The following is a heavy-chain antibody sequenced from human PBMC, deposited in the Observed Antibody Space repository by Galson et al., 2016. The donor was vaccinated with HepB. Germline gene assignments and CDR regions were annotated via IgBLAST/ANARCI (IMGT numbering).Heavy chain of an antibody. J-gene: IGHJ4*02. D-gene: IGHD3-16*01. CDR2: IDWDDDK. CDR1: GFSLSTSGMC. V-gene: IGHV2-5*08. CDR3: ELSPGGETYRDYFDY. Sequence: PALVKPTQTLTLTCTSSGFSLSTSGMCVSWIRQPPGKALEWLARIDWDDDKRYSSSLRNRINVTKDTSKNQVVLIMTDMDPVDTATYYCELSPGGETYRDYFDYWGQGTLVTVS.